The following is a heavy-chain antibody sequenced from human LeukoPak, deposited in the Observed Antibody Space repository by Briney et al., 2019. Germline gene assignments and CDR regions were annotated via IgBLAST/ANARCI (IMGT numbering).Heavy chain of an antibody. CDR2: IYYSGST. CDR3: ARVSVGSSGYFDY. J-gene: IGHJ4*02. V-gene: IGHV4-39*07. Sequence: SETLSLTCTVSGGSISSSSYYWGWIRQPPGKGLEWIGSIYYSGSTNYNPSLKSRVTISVDKSKNQFSLKLSSVTAADTAVYYCARVSVGSSGYFDYWGQGTLVTVSS. D-gene: IGHD6-6*01. CDR1: GGSISSSSYY.